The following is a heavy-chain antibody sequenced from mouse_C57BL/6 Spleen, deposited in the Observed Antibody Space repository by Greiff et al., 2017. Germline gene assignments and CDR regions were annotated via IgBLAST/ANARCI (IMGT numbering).Heavy chain of an antibody. J-gene: IGHJ4*01. CDR1: GFTFSSYG. CDR2: ISSGGSYT. D-gene: IGHD1-1*01. CDR3: ARSYGSSSHYYAMDY. V-gene: IGHV5-6*01. Sequence: EVKVVESGGDLVKPGGSLKLSCAASGFTFSSYGMSWVRQTPDKRLEWVATISSGGSYTYYPDSVKGRFTISRDNAKNTLYLQMSSLKSEDTAMYYCARSYGSSSHYYAMDYWGQGTSVTVSS.